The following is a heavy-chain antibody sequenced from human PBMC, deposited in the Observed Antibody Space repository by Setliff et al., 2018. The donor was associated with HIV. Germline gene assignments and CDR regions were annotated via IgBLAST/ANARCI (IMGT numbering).Heavy chain of an antibody. J-gene: IGHJ4*02. V-gene: IGHV4-38-2*01. CDR2: IYHSGST. CDR3: ARYGMATIQSYFDY. CDR1: GYSISSGYY. Sequence: KTSETLSLTCAVSGYSISSGYYWGWTRQPPGKGLEWIGSIYHSGSTYYNPSLKSRVTISVDTSKNQFSLKLSSVTAADTAVYYCARYGMATIQSYFDYWGQGTLVTVSS. D-gene: IGHD5-12*01.